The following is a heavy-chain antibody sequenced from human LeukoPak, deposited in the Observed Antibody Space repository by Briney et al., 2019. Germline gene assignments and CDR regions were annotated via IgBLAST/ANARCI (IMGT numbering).Heavy chain of an antibody. Sequence: GGSLRLSCSASGFTFSSYAMHWVRQAPGKGLEYVSAISSNGGSTYYADSVKGRFTISRDNSKNTLYLQMSSLRAEDTAVYYCARDREAYYDFWSGYYPYYFDYWGQGTLVTVSS. D-gene: IGHD3-3*01. CDR3: ARDREAYYDFWSGYYPYYFDY. CDR1: GFTFSSYA. V-gene: IGHV3-64D*06. J-gene: IGHJ4*02. CDR2: ISSNGGST.